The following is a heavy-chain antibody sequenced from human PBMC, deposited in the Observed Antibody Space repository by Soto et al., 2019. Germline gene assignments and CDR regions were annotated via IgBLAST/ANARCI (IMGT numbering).Heavy chain of an antibody. D-gene: IGHD2-2*01. CDR2: ISSSGSTI. V-gene: IGHV3-11*01. CDR1: GFTFSDYY. J-gene: IGHJ6*03. CDR3: ARRYSSSTSCKGFGYYYMDV. Sequence: QVQLVESGGGLVKPGGSLRLSCAASGFTFSDYYMSWIRQAPGKGLEWVSYISSSGSTIYYADSVKGRFTISRDNAKNSLYLQMNSLRAEDTAVYYCARRYSSSTSCKGFGYYYMDVWGKGTTVTVSS.